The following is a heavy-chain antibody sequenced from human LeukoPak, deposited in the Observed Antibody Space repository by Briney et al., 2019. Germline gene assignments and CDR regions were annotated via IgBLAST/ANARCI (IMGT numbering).Heavy chain of an antibody. J-gene: IGHJ4*02. Sequence: TVKVSCKASGGTFSSYAISWVRQAPGQGLEWMGGIIPIFGTANYAQKFQGRVTITADESTSTAYMELSSLRSEDTAVYYCASSIVVVVAATFFDYWGQGTLVTVSS. D-gene: IGHD2-15*01. CDR1: GGTFSSYA. CDR3: ASSIVVVVAATFFDY. CDR2: IIPIFGTA. V-gene: IGHV1-69*13.